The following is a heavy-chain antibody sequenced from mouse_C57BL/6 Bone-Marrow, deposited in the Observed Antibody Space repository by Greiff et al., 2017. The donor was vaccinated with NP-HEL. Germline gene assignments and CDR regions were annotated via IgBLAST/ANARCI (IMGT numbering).Heavy chain of an antibody. D-gene: IGHD2-1*01. CDR3: TYGNYYYAMDY. CDR1: GYTFTSYW. Sequence: EVQVVESGTVLARPGASVKMSCKTSGYTFTSYWMHWVKQRPGPGLEWIGAIYPGTSDTSYNQKFKGKAKLTAVTSASTAYMELSSLTNEDTAVYYCTYGNYYYAMDYWGQGTSVTVSS. CDR2: IYPGTSDT. J-gene: IGHJ4*01. V-gene: IGHV1-5*01.